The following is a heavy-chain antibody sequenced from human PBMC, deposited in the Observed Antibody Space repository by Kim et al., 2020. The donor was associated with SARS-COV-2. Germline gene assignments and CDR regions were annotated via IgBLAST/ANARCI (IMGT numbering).Heavy chain of an antibody. D-gene: IGHD3-22*01. Sequence: GGSLRLSCTASGFTFSSYAMNWVRQAPGKGLEWVSGISGNGANTYYADSVKGRFTISRDNSKNTLYLQMNSLRAEDTAVYYCAKRGRLGSGYYGDDAFDIWGQGTVVTVSS. V-gene: IGHV3-23*01. CDR2: ISGNGANT. CDR3: AKRGRLGSGYYGDDAFDI. CDR1: GFTFSSYA. J-gene: IGHJ3*02.